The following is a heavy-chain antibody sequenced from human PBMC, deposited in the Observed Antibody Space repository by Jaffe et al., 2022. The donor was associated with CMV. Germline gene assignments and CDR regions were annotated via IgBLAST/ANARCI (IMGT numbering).Heavy chain of an antibody. V-gene: IGHV3-33*01. D-gene: IGHD3-22*01. CDR1: GFPFSSFG. CDR3: VRGYYDTSAPFEH. Sequence: VHLVESGGGVVQPGRSLRLSCAASGFPFSSFGMHWIRQAPGKGLEWVAIIWYDGSNAYYADSVKGRFTISRDNFKNTLYLQMNSLRAEDTAIYYCVRGYYDTSAPFEHWGQGTLVTVSS. J-gene: IGHJ4*02. CDR2: IWYDGSNA.